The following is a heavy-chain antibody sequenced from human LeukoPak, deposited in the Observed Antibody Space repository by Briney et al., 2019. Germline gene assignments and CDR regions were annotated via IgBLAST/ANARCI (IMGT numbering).Heavy chain of an antibody. Sequence: GGSLRLSCAASGFTFSSYSMNWVRQAPGKGLERVSSISSSSSYIYYADSVKGRFTISRDNAKNSLYLQMNSLRAEDTAVYYCARDRRESEILYYFDYWGQGTLVTVSS. CDR3: ARDRRESEILYYFDY. D-gene: IGHD2/OR15-2a*01. CDR2: ISSSSSYI. CDR1: GFTFSSYS. J-gene: IGHJ4*02. V-gene: IGHV3-21*01.